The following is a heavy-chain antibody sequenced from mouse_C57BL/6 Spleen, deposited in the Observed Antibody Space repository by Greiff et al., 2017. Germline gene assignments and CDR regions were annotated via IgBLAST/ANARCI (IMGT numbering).Heavy chain of an antibody. CDR3: ARAEQANYDY. CDR2: INPNSGTT. J-gene: IGHJ2*01. Sequence: VQLQQSGPELVTPGASVPISCQASGYSFPDYNLNWVKQSHGKSLAWIGVINPNSGTTSYNQKFKGKATLTVDQSSSTAYIQLNSLTSEDSAVYYCARAEQANYDYWGQGTTLTVSS. D-gene: IGHD2-1*01. CDR1: GYSFPDYN. V-gene: IGHV1-39*01.